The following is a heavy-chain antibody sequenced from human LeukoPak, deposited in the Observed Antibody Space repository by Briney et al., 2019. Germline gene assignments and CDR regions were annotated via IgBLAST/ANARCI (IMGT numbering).Heavy chain of an antibody. D-gene: IGHD1-26*01. CDR2: INPSSGGT. J-gene: IGHJ4*02. Sequence: GAPVKVSCKASGYTFTDYYMHWVRQAPGQGLEWMGWINPSSGGTNYAQKFQGRVTMTRDTSISTAYMELSRLRSDDTAVYYCARGTAEWEYPWWGQGTLVTVSS. CDR1: GYTFTDYY. CDR3: ARGTAEWEYPW. V-gene: IGHV1-2*02.